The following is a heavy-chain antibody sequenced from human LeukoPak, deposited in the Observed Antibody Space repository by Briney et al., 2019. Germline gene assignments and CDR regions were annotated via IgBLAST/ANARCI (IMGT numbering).Heavy chain of an antibody. CDR3: AREGSITMVRGVIALRYYFDY. CDR2: IWYDGSNK. D-gene: IGHD3-10*01. CDR1: GFTFSSYG. J-gene: IGHJ4*02. V-gene: IGHV3-33*01. Sequence: GRSLRLSCAASGFTFSSYGMHWVRQAPGKGLEWVAVIWYDGSNKYYTDSVKGRFTISRDNSKSTLYLQMNSLRAEDTAVYYCAREGSITMVRGVIALRYYFDYWGQGTLVSVSS.